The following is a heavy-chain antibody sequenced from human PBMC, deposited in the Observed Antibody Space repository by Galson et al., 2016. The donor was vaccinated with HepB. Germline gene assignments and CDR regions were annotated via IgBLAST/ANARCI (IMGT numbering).Heavy chain of an antibody. Sequence: SLRLSCAASGFSFSDFHMTWIRQAPGKGLEWVSYISYSASSMYYADSVKGRFTISRDNAKNSLYLQMNSLRAEDTAVYYCAREGNIHGLRFSWFDPWGQGTLVTVSS. J-gene: IGHJ5*02. V-gene: IGHV3-11*04. CDR2: ISYSASSM. D-gene: IGHD3-16*01. CDR1: GFSFSDFH. CDR3: AREGNIHGLRFSWFDP.